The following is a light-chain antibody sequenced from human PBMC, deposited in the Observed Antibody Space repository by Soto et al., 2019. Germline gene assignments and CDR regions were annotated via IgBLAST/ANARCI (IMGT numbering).Light chain of an antibody. CDR2: AAS. V-gene: IGKV3-20*01. CDR1: QTGDSRY. Sequence: EIVLTHSQGTLSLSPCEAAALSPSASQTGDSRYLAWYQQKRGQAPRLLIYAASSRATGVPDRFSGSGSGTDFTLTIRRLEPEDFAVYYCQQYDSTVWTFGQGTRLEIK. CDR3: QQYDSTVWT. J-gene: IGKJ5*01.